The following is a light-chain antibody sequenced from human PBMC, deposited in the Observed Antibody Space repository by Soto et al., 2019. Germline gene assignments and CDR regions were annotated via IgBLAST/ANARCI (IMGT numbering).Light chain of an antibody. CDR3: AAGDDSLSGVV. J-gene: IGLJ2*01. CDR2: RNN. Sequence: QSVLTQPPSASGTPGQRVTISCSGSSSNIGSNYVFWYQHLPGTAPKLLIYRNNQRPSGVPDRFSGSKSGTSASLAISGPRPEVETDYYCAAGDDSLSGVVFGGGTQLTAL. CDR1: SSNIGSNY. V-gene: IGLV1-47*01.